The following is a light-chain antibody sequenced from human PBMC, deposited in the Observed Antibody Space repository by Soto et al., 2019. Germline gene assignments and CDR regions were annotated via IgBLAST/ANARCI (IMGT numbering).Light chain of an antibody. Sequence: QSVLAQPASVSGSPGQSITISCTGTSSDVGAYNSVSWYQQHPGKAPKLMIYDVSNRPSGVSNRFSGSKSGNTASLTISGLQAEDEADYYCSSYTSSSTPSYVFGTGTKVTVL. CDR1: SSDVGAYNS. CDR3: SSYTSSSTPSYV. CDR2: DVS. J-gene: IGLJ1*01. V-gene: IGLV2-14*01.